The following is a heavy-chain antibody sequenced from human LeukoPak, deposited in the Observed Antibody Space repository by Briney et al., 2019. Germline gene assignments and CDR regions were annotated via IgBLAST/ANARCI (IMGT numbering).Heavy chain of an antibody. Sequence: GASVKVSCKASGGTFSSYAISWVRQAPGQGLEWMGRIIPIFGTANYAQKFQGSVTITTDESTSTAYMELSSLRSEDTAVYYCAKGRYYFDYWGQGTLVTVSS. J-gene: IGHJ4*02. CDR2: IIPIFGTA. CDR3: AKGRYYFDY. CDR1: GGTFSSYA. V-gene: IGHV1-69*05.